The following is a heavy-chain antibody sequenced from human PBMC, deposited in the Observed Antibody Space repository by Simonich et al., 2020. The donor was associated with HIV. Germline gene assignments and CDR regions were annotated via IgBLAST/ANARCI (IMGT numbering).Heavy chain of an antibody. CDR2: ISTYNGNT. CDR1: GYTFTSYG. Sequence: KVSCKASGYTFTSYGISWVRQAPGQGLEWMGWISTYNGNTNYAQKLQGRVTMTTDTSTSKAYMELRSLRSDDTAVYYCARDTAVGLTLMVYAINAFDIWGQGTMVTVSS. J-gene: IGHJ3*02. V-gene: IGHV1-18*01. CDR3: ARDTAVGLTLMVYAINAFDI. D-gene: IGHD2-8*01.